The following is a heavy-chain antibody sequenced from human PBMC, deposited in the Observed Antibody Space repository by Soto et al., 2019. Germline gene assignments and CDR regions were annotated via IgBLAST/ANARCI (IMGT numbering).Heavy chain of an antibody. CDR1: GGSISSGGYY. Sequence: QVQLQESGPGLVKPSQTLSLTCTVSGGSISSGGYYWSWIRQHPGKGLEWIGYIYYSGSTYYNPSINSRVTISVDTSKNQFSLKLSSVTAADSAVYYCARLVRATSFDYWGQGTLVTVSS. CDR2: IYYSGST. J-gene: IGHJ4*02. V-gene: IGHV4-31*03. D-gene: IGHD1-26*01. CDR3: ARLVRATSFDY.